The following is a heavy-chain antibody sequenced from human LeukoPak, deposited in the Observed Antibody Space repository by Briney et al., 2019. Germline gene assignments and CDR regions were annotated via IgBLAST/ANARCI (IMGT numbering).Heavy chain of an antibody. CDR2: IKQDGSEK. D-gene: IGHD1-26*01. Sequence: GGSLRLSCAASGFTFSSYWMSWVRQAPGKGLEWVANIKQDGSEKYYVDSVKGRFTISRDNAKNSLYLQMNSLRAEDTAVYYCARDLGTFIVGATRQGCYWGQGTLVTVSS. V-gene: IGHV3-7*01. CDR1: GFTFSSYW. J-gene: IGHJ4*02. CDR3: ARDLGTFIVGATRQGCY.